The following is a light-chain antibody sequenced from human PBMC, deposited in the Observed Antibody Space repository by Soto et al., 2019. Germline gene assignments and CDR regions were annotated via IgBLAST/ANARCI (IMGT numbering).Light chain of an antibody. J-gene: IGLJ2*01. CDR1: TGAVTSGHY. Sequence: QAVVTQEPSLTVSPGGTVTLTCGSSTGAVTSGHYPYWFQQKPGQAPRTLIYDTSNKHSWTPARFSGSLLGGKAALTLSGALPEDEAEYYCLLSYSGARGVFGGGTKVTVL. V-gene: IGLV7-46*01. CDR2: DTS. CDR3: LLSYSGARGV.